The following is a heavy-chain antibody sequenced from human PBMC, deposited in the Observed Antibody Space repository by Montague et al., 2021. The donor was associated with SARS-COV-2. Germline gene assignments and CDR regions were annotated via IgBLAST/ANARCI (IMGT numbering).Heavy chain of an antibody. Sequence: GSLRLSCAASGFTFSSYSMNWVRQAPGKGLEWVSSISSSSSYIYYADSVKGRFTISRDNAKNSLYLQMNSLRAEDTAVYYCASYQNYYYYYGMDVWGQGTTVTVSS. D-gene: IGHD2-2*01. CDR2: ISSSSSYI. V-gene: IGHV3-21*01. J-gene: IGHJ6*02. CDR1: GFTFSSYS. CDR3: ASYQNYYYYYGMDV.